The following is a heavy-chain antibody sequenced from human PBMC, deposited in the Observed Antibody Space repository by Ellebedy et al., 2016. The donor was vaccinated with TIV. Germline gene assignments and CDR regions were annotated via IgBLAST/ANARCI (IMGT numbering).Heavy chain of an antibody. Sequence: MPGGSLRLSCTVSGDSISGYYWSWIRQPPGKGLEWIGYIYSSGSGEYNPSLKSRVTMSVDTSRGQFSLRLNSVTAADTAVCYCARSGGWYTPYDYWGQGTLVTVSS. CDR3: ARSGGWYTPYDY. CDR1: GDSISGYY. CDR2: IYSSGSG. D-gene: IGHD6-19*01. J-gene: IGHJ4*02. V-gene: IGHV4-59*01.